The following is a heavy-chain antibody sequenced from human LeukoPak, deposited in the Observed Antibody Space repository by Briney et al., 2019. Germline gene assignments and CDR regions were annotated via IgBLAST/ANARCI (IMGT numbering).Heavy chain of an antibody. D-gene: IGHD3-10*01. V-gene: IGHV3-7*01. J-gene: IGHJ4*02. CDR3: ARDSGPGSALHLWFGNVPYYFDY. CDR2: IKHDGSET. Sequence: GGSLRLSCAASRFTFSNYGVNWVRQAPGKGLEWVANIKHDGSETNYVDSVKGRFTISRDNAANTLFLQMNSLRADDTAVYYCARDSGPGSALHLWFGNVPYYFDYWGQGSLVTVSS. CDR1: RFTFSNYG.